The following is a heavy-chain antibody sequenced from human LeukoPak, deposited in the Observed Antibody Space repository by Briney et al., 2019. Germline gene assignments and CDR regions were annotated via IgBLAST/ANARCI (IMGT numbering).Heavy chain of an antibody. D-gene: IGHD3-22*01. V-gene: IGHV3-30*18. Sequence: PGGSLRLSCAASGFTFSSYGMHWVRQAPGKGLEWVAVISYDGSNKYYADSVKGRFTISRDNSKNTLYLQMNSLRAEDTAVYYCAKDPYYYDSSGRPSGQYYCGMDVWGQGTTVTVSS. CDR2: ISYDGSNK. CDR3: AKDPYYYDSSGRPSGQYYCGMDV. CDR1: GFTFSSYG. J-gene: IGHJ6*02.